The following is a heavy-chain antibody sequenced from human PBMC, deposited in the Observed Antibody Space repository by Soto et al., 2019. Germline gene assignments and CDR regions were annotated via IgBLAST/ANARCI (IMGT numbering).Heavy chain of an antibody. CDR2: ISYGGGTT. D-gene: IGHD3-22*01. CDR1: EFTFSNYA. V-gene: IGHV3-23*01. J-gene: IGHJ4*02. Sequence: GGSLRLSCAASEFTFSNYAMSWVRQAPGKGLEWVSAISYGGGTTYYAASVKGRFTISRDNSKNTLYLQMNSLRAEDTAVYYCAKNPGYYYDSAGYHFDYWCQGTLVTVSS. CDR3: AKNPGYYYDSAGYHFDY.